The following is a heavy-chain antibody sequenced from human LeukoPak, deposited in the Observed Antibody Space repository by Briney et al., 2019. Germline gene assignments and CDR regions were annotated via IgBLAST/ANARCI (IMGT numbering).Heavy chain of an antibody. CDR2: ISAYNGNT. CDR3: ARVYQGIAVASRY. D-gene: IGHD6-19*01. V-gene: IGHV1-18*01. J-gene: IGHJ4*02. CDR1: TFXXXA. Sequence: TFXXXAISWVRQAPGQGLEWMGWISAYNGNTNYAQKLQGRVTMTTDTSTSTAYMELRSLRSDDTAVYYCARVYQGIAVASRYWGQGTLVTVSS.